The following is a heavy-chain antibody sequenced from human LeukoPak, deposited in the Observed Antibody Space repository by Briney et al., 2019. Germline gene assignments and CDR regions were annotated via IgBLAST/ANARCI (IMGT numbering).Heavy chain of an antibody. Sequence: GSLRLSCGASGFPFSRHNMNWVRQPPGKGLEWIGEINHSGSTYYNPSLKSRVTISVDTSKNQFSLKLTSVTAADTAVYYCARLHPRGFQDLDYWGQGTLVTVSS. D-gene: IGHD5-12*01. CDR2: INHSGST. CDR3: ARLHPRGFQDLDY. J-gene: IGHJ4*02. CDR1: GFPFSRHN. V-gene: IGHV4-34*01.